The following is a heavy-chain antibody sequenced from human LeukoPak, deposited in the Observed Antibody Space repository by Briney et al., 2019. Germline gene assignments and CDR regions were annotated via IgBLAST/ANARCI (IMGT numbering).Heavy chain of an antibody. V-gene: IGHV3-74*01. CDR2: IASDGSST. CDR1: GFTFSSYW. Sequence: EGSLRLSCAASGFTFSSYWMNWVRQAPGKGLVWVSRIASDGSSTTYADSVKGRFCISRDNAKNTLYLQMNSLRVEDTAVYYCARGRPHGNDYWGQGTLVTVSS. D-gene: IGHD4-23*01. CDR3: ARGRPHGNDY. J-gene: IGHJ4*02.